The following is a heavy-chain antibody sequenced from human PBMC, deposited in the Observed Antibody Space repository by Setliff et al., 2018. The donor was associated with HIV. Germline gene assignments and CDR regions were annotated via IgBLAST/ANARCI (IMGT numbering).Heavy chain of an antibody. CDR3: SRDRFPYGSGSYYLFDY. J-gene: IGHJ4*02. CDR2: VRSKTYGGTT. D-gene: IGHD3-10*01. V-gene: IGHV3-49*04. Sequence: PGGSLRLSCVASGLTFNRYWMSWVRQVPGKGLEWVGFVRSKTYGGTTEYAASVRGRFSISRDDSKGIAYLLMDSLKTEDTAVYYCSRDRFPYGSGSYYLFDYWGQGALVTVSS. CDR1: GLTFNRYW.